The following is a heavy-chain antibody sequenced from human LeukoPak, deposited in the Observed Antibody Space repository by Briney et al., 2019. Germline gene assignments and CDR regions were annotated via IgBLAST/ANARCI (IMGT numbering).Heavy chain of an antibody. CDR2: IWYDGSNK. J-gene: IGHJ5*02. Sequence: GGSLRLSCAASGFTFSSYGMHWVRQAPGKGLEWVAVIWYDGSNKYYADSVKGRFTISRDNSKNTLYLQMNSLRAEDTAVYYCARDNTVVVAATLRSNNWFDPWGQGTLVTVSS. CDR1: GFTFSSYG. D-gene: IGHD2-15*01. V-gene: IGHV3-33*01. CDR3: ARDNTVVVAATLRSNNWFDP.